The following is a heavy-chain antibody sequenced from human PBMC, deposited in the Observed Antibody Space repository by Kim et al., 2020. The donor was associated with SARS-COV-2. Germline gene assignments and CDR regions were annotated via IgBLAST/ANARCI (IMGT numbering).Heavy chain of an antibody. J-gene: IGHJ4*02. D-gene: IGHD6-13*01. CDR1: GGSISSSSYY. CDR2: IYYSGST. Sequence: SETLSLTCTVSGGSISSSSYYWGWIHQPPGKGLEWIGSIYYSGSTYYNPSLKSRVTISVDTSKNQFSLKLSSVTAADTAVYYCARRGLYSSSWYAEYYFDYWGQGTLVTVSS. V-gene: IGHV4-39*01. CDR3: ARRGLYSSSWYAEYYFDY.